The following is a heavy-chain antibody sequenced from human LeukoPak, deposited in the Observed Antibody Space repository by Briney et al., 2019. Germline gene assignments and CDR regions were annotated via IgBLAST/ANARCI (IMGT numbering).Heavy chain of an antibody. CDR2: ISYDGSNK. CDR1: GFTFSSYG. CDR3: AKVHPPLYGMDV. Sequence: GRSLRLSCAASGFTFSSYGMHWVRQAPGKGLEWVAVISYDGSNKYYADSVKGRFTISRDNSKNTLYLQMNSLRAEDTAVYNCAKVHPPLYGMDVWGQGTTVTVSS. J-gene: IGHJ6*02. V-gene: IGHV3-30*18.